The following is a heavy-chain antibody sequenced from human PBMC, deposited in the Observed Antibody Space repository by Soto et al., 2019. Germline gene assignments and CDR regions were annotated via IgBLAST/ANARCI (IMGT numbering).Heavy chain of an antibody. Sequence: SETLSLTCTVSGGSISSGGYYWSWIRQHPGKGLEWIGYIYYSGSTYYNPSLKSRVTISVDTSKNQFSLKLSSVTAADTAVYYCARDRSRGSFDYWGQGTLVTVSS. V-gene: IGHV4-31*03. D-gene: IGHD3-10*01. J-gene: IGHJ4*02. CDR1: GGSISSGGYY. CDR3: ARDRSRGSFDY. CDR2: IYYSGST.